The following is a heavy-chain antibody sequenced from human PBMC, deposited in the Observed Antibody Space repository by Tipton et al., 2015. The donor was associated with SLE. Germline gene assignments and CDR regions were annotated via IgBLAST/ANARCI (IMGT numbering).Heavy chain of an antibody. J-gene: IGHJ4*02. CDR3: AAERSSSWSYFDY. D-gene: IGHD6-13*01. Sequence: TLSLTCAVSGASISSSNWWIWVRQPPGKGLEWIGEINHSGSTNYNPSLKSRVTISVDTSKNQFSLKLSSVTAADTAVYYCAAERSSSWSYFDYWGQGTLVTVSS. V-gene: IGHV4-4*02. CDR1: GASISSSNW. CDR2: INHSGST.